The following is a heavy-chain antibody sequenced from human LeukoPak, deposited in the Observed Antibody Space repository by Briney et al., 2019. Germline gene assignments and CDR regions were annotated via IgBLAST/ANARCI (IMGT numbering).Heavy chain of an antibody. D-gene: IGHD2-15*01. V-gene: IGHV4-34*01. Sequence: SETLSLTCAVYGGSFSGYYWSWIRQPPGKGLEWIGEINHSGSTNYNPSLKSRVTISVDTSKNQFSLKLSSVTAADTAVYYCARARDIVVVVVHGDFDYWGQGTLVTVSS. J-gene: IGHJ4*02. CDR1: GGSFSGYY. CDR2: INHSGST. CDR3: ARARDIVVVVVHGDFDY.